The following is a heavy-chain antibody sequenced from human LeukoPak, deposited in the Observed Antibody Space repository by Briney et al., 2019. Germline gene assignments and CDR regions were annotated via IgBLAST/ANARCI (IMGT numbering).Heavy chain of an antibody. CDR3: ARDDCSSISCYHNWFDP. V-gene: IGHV3-7*01. CDR1: GFTFSSYW. Sequence: GGSLRLSCAASGFTFSSYWMSWVRQAPGKGLERVANIKQDGSEKYYVDSVKGRFTISRDNAKNSLYLQMNSLRAEDTAVYYCARDDCSSISCYHNWFDPWGQGTLVTVSS. D-gene: IGHD2-2*01. CDR2: IKQDGSEK. J-gene: IGHJ5*02.